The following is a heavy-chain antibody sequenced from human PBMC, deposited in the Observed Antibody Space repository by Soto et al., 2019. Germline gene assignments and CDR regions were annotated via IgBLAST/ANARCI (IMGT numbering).Heavy chain of an antibody. Sequence: PGESLKISCKCSGYSFTSYWIGWVRQMPGKGLEWMGIIYPGDSDTRYSPSLQGQVTISADKSNSTAYMQWSSLKASDTAMYYCARQRKDSGSYSSRPYYGMDVWGQGTTVTVSS. CDR3: ARQRKDSGSYSSRPYYGMDV. J-gene: IGHJ6*02. V-gene: IGHV5-51*01. D-gene: IGHD1-26*01. CDR2: IYPGDSDT. CDR1: GYSFTSYW.